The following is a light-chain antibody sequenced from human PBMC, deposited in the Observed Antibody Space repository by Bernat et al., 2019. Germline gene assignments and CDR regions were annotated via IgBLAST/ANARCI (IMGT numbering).Light chain of an antibody. CDR3: CSDAGSSTFYV. CDR2: EVS. Sequence: QSALTQPASVSGSPGQSITISCTGTSSDVGSYNLVSWYQQHPGKAPKLMIYEVSKRPSGVSNRFSGSKSGNTASLTISGLQAEDEADYYCCSDAGSSTFYVCGTGTKVTVL. V-gene: IGLV2-23*02. J-gene: IGLJ1*01. CDR1: SSDVGSYNL.